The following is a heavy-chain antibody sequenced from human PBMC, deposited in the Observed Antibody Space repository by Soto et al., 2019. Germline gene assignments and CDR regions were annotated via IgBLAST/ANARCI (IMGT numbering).Heavy chain of an antibody. V-gene: IGHV4-30-4*01. D-gene: IGHD6-6*01. CDR3: ARVQLVRSPAYYYYYGMDV. J-gene: IGHJ6*02. CDR1: GGSISSGDYY. Sequence: PPETLSLTCTVSGGSISSGDYYWSWIRQPPGKGREWIGYIYYSGITYYNPSLKSRVTISVDTSKNQFSLKLSSVTAADTAVYYCARVQLVRSPAYYYYYGMDVWGQGTTVT. CDR2: IYYSGIT.